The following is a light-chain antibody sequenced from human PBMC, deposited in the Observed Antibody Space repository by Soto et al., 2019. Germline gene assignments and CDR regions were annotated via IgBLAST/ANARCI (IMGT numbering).Light chain of an antibody. CDR1: QSVSSN. Sequence: EIVVTQSPATLSVSPGERATLSCRASQSVSSNLAWYQQKPGQAPRLLIYDASNRATGIPARFSGSGSGTEFTLTISSLQSEDFAVYYCQQYNNWPPRTVGQGTKGDIK. J-gene: IGKJ1*01. CDR3: QQYNNWPPRT. V-gene: IGKV3D-15*01. CDR2: DAS.